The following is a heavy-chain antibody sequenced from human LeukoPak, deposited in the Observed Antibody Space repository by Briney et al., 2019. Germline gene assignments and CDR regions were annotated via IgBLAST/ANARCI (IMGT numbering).Heavy chain of an antibody. J-gene: IGHJ2*01. CDR1: GGSISSGDYY. V-gene: IGHV4-30-4*01. CDR3: ASQTLGYWYFDL. D-gene: IGHD3-10*01. CDR2: IYYSGSP. Sequence: SQTLSLTCTVSGGSISSGDYYWRWIRQPPGKGLERIANIYYSGSPYYNPSRKTRITISVDTSKNQFSLKLSSVTAADTAVYYCASQTLGYWYFDLWGRGTLVTVSS.